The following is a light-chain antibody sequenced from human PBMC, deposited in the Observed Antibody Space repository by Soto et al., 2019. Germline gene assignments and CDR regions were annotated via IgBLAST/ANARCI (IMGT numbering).Light chain of an antibody. CDR1: PSVTNF. CDR2: GAF. Sequence: EIVLTQSPATLSLSPGERATLSCRASPSVTNFLAWYQQKPGQAPRLLIYGAFNRATGIPARFSGSGSGTDFTLTISSLEPEHSAVYYCQQRNVWPPVTFGQGTRLET. CDR3: QQRNVWPPVT. J-gene: IGKJ5*01. V-gene: IGKV3-11*01.